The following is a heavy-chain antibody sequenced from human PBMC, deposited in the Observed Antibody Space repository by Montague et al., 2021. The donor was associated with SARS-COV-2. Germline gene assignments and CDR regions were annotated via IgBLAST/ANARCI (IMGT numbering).Heavy chain of an antibody. CDR1: DGSFSDYS. CDR3: ARGRQHINMVVVVFTGGEYYFDF. CDR2: INHRRST. V-gene: IGHV4-34*01. Sequence: SETLSLTCAVSDGSFSDYSWTWIRKRHGKGLERVGEINHRRSTNYNPSLKSRVTISIDTSKNQFSLKMTSVTAADTAAYYCARGRQHINMVVVVFTGGEYYFDFWGQGTLVAVSS. D-gene: IGHD3-22*01. J-gene: IGHJ4*02.